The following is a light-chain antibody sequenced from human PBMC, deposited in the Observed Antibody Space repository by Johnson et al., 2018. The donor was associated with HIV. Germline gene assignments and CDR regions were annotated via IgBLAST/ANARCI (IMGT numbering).Light chain of an antibody. J-gene: IGLJ1*01. CDR3: GTWDSSLSAYV. CDR1: SSNIGNNY. V-gene: IGLV1-51*01. CDR2: DNN. Sequence: QSVLTQPPSVSAAPGQKVTISCSGSSSNIGNNYVSWYQQLPGTAPKLLIYDNNKRPSGIRDRFSGSKSGTSATLGITVLQTGDEADYYCGTWDSSLSAYVIGTGTKVTVL.